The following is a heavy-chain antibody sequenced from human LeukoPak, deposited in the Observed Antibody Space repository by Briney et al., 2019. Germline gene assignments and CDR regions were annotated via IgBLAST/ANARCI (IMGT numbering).Heavy chain of an antibody. Sequence: GGSLRLSCAASGFTFSSYWMSWVRQAPGKGLEWVSSISSSSSYIYYADSVKGRFTISRDNAKNSLYLQMNSLRAEDTAVYYCARDRLSQLRYFDWLPHLDAFDIWGQGTMVTVSS. CDR3: ARDRLSQLRYFDWLPHLDAFDI. V-gene: IGHV3-21*01. CDR2: ISSSSSYI. J-gene: IGHJ3*02. D-gene: IGHD3-9*01. CDR1: GFTFSSYW.